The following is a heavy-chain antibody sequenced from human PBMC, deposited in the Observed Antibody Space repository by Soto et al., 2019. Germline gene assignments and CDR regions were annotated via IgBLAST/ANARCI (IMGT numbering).Heavy chain of an antibody. CDR3: ASSVDSSGWYDY. V-gene: IGHV1-8*01. CDR1: GYTFTSYD. Sequence: QVQLVQSGAEVKKPGASVKVSCKASGYTFTSYDINWVRQATGQGLEWMGWMNPNSGNTGYAQKVQGRVTMTRNTSISTAYMELSSLRSEDTAVYYCASSVDSSGWYDYWGQGTLVTVSS. J-gene: IGHJ4*02. D-gene: IGHD6-19*01. CDR2: MNPNSGNT.